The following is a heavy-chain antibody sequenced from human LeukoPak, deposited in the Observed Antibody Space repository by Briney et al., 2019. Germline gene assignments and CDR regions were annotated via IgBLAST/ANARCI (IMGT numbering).Heavy chain of an antibody. CDR1: GFTVIANY. CDR2: IYIGGNT. J-gene: IGHJ4*02. CDR3: ASGGINMVRGGYYFDY. Sequence: GGSLRLSCAASGFTVIANYMSWVRQAPGKGLEWVSVIYIGGNTYYADSVKGRFTISRDNSKNTQYLQMNSLRAEDTAVYYCASGGINMVRGGYYFDYWGQGTLVTVSS. D-gene: IGHD3-10*01. V-gene: IGHV3-53*01.